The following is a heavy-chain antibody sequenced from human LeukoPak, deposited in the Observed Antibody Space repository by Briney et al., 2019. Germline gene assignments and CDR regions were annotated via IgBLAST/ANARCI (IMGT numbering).Heavy chain of an antibody. D-gene: IGHD6-6*01. V-gene: IGHV3-7*01. CDR2: IKKDGREK. J-gene: IGHJ3*02. CDR3: ARGGRPFYCPGDI. Sequence: GGSLRLSCTASGFRFSGHWMTWVRQAPGKGLEFVANIKKDGREKYFVDSVKGRFTISRDNAKSSLYLQMYSLRAEDTAVYYCARGGRPFYCPGDIWGQGTMVTVSS. CDR1: GFRFSGHW.